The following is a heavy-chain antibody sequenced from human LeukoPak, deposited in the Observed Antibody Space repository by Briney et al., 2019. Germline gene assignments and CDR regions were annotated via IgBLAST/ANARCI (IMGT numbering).Heavy chain of an antibody. CDR1: GFSFNTYA. J-gene: IGHJ4*02. V-gene: IGHV3-64*01. CDR2: ISSNGDST. D-gene: IGHD5-24*01. CDR3: VRDAGGDAYNDYSDS. Sequence: GGSLRLSCAASGFSFNTYAMHWVRQAPGKGLEYVSAISSNGDSTYYANSVKGRFTISRDNSKKTLFLQMGSLRAEDMAVYYCVRDAGGDAYNDYSDSWGQGTLVTVSS.